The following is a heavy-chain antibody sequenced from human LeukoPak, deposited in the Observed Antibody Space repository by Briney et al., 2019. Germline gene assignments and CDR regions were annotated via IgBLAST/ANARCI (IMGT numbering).Heavy chain of an antibody. J-gene: IGHJ2*01. CDR2: IYYSGST. Sequence: SETLSLTCTVSGGSISSYYWSWIRQPPGKGLEWIGYIYYSGSTNYNPSPKSRVTISVDTSKNQFSLKLSSVTAADTAVYYCARDRGSSGYFDLWGRGTLVTVSS. CDR1: GGSISSYY. D-gene: IGHD1-14*01. CDR3: ARDRGSSGYFDL. V-gene: IGHV4-59*01.